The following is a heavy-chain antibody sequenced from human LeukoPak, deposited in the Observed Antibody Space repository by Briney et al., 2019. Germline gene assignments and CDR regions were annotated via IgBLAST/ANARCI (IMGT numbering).Heavy chain of an antibody. CDR3: ARLSRPHILDSNWFDS. J-gene: IGHJ5*01. CDR2: IYPGDSDT. Sequence: GESLKISCKGSGYSFTSYWIGWVRQMPGKGLEWMGIIYPGDSDTRYSPSFQGQVTISADKSISTAYLQWSSLKASDTAMYYCARLSRPHILDSNWFDSWGQGSLVTISS. D-gene: IGHD3-3*01. CDR1: GYSFTSYW. V-gene: IGHV5-51*01.